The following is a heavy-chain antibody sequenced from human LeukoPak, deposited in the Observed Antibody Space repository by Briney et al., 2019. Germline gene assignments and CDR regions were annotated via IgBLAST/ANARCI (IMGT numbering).Heavy chain of an antibody. J-gene: IGHJ4*02. Sequence: SETLSLTCAVSGYSISSGYYWGWIRQPPGKGLEWIGSIYHSGSTHYNPSLKSRVTISVDTSKKQFSLKLSSVTAADTAVYYCARNSSSWYFGYWGQGTLVTVSS. CDR2: IYHSGST. D-gene: IGHD6-13*01. V-gene: IGHV4-38-2*01. CDR1: GYSISSGYY. CDR3: ARNSSSWYFGY.